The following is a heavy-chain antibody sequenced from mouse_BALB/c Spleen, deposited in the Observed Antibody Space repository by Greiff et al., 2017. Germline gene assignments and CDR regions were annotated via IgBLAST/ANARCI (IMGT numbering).Heavy chain of an antibody. CDR3: ARLLPYYAMDD. CDR2: IDPANGNT. Sequence: VQLQQSGAELVKPGASVKLSCTASGFNIKDTYMHWVKQRPEQGLEWIGRIDPANGNTKYDPKFQGKATITADTSSNTAYLQLSSLTSEDTAVYYCARLLPYYAMDDWGQGTSVTVSS. V-gene: IGHV14-3*02. CDR1: GFNIKDTY. D-gene: IGHD1-1*01. J-gene: IGHJ4*01.